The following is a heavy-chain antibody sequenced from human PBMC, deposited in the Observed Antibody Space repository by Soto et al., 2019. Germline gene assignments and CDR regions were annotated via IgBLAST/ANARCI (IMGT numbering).Heavy chain of an antibody. V-gene: IGHV4-34*09. CDR2: INHSGST. CDR1: GGSFSGYY. J-gene: IGHJ4*02. D-gene: IGHD6-19*01. CDR3: ARTTGIAVAGYFDY. Sequence: SETLSLTCAVYGGSFSGYYWSWIRQPPGKGLEWIGEINHSGSTYYNPSLKSRVTISVDTSKNQFSLKLSSVTAADTAVYYCARTTGIAVAGYFDYWGQGTLVTVSS.